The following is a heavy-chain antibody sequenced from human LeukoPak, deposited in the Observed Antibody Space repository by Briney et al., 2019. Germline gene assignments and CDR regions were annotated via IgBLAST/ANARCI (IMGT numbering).Heavy chain of an antibody. D-gene: IGHD6-19*01. Sequence: SETLSLTCTVSGGSISSSSYYWGWIRQPPGKGLEWIGSIYYSGSTYYNPSHKSRVTISVDTSKNQFSLKLSSVTAADTAVYYCARVLYSSSGRSLNNWFDPWGQGTLVTVSS. CDR2: IYYSGST. V-gene: IGHV4-39*07. CDR3: ARVLYSSSGRSLNNWFDP. CDR1: GGSISSSSYY. J-gene: IGHJ5*02.